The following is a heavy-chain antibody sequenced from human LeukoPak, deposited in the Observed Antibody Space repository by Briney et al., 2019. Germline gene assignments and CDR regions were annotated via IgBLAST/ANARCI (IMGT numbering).Heavy chain of an antibody. CDR3: ARNRGGSGSYRSHLYYFDY. CDR1: GFTFDDYG. CDR2: INWNGGST. Sequence: GGSLRLSCAASGFTFDDYGMSWVRQAPGKGLEWVSGINWNGGSTGYADSAKGRFTISRDNAKNSLYLQMNSLRAEDTALYYCARNRGGSGSYRSHLYYFDYWGQGTLVTVSS. J-gene: IGHJ4*02. D-gene: IGHD3-10*01. V-gene: IGHV3-20*04.